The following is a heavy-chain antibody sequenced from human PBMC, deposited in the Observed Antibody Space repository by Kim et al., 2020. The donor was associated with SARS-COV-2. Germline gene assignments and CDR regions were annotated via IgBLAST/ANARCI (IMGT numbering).Heavy chain of an antibody. V-gene: IGHV3-23*01. CDR2: ISGSGGST. CDR3: AKFPIQVTTTFSRDDY. D-gene: IGHD4-17*01. Sequence: GGSLRLSCAASGFTFSSYAMSWVRQAPGKGLEWVSAISGSGGSTYYADSVKGRFTISRDNSKNTLYLQMNSLRAEDTAVYYCAKFPIQVTTTFSRDDYWGQGTLVTVSS. CDR1: GFTFSSYA. J-gene: IGHJ4*02.